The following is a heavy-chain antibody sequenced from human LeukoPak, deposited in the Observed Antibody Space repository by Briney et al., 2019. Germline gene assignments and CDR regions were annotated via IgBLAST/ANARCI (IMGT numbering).Heavy chain of an antibody. CDR1: GFTFSSYS. Sequence: PGGSLRLSCAASGFTFSSYSMNWVRQAPGKGLEWVSSISSSSSYIYYADSVKGRFTISRDNAKNSLYLQMNSLRAEDTAVYYCARGSMDGRSSSSYWFDPWGQGTLVTVSS. CDR2: ISSSSSYI. J-gene: IGHJ5*02. CDR3: ARGSMDGRSSSSYWFDP. V-gene: IGHV3-21*01. D-gene: IGHD6-13*01.